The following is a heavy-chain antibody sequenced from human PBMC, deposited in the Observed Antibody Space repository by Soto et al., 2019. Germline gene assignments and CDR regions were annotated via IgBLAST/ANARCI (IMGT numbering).Heavy chain of an antibody. Sequence: PSETLSLTCTVSGGSVSSGSYYWSWIRQPPGKGLEWIGYIYYSGSTNYNPSLKSRVTISVDTSKNQFSLKLSSVTAADTAVYYCANAGGGNSPPYFDYWGPGTLVTVSS. CDR1: GGSVSSGSYY. D-gene: IGHD1-26*01. CDR2: IYYSGST. CDR3: ANAGGGNSPPYFDY. V-gene: IGHV4-61*01. J-gene: IGHJ4*02.